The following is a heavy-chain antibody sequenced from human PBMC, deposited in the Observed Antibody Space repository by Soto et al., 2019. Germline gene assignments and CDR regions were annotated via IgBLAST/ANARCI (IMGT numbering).Heavy chain of an antibody. J-gene: IGHJ4*02. Sequence: GGPLRLSCAASGVTFSRDGMSWVRQAPGKGLEWVSLITDNGGSTYYADSVKGRFTISRDNTKNTLFLQMNSLRAEDTAVYYCAKERATTTAFDYWGQGALVTVSS. D-gene: IGHD4-17*01. CDR3: AKERATTTAFDY. V-gene: IGHV3-23*01. CDR1: GVTFSRDG. CDR2: ITDNGGST.